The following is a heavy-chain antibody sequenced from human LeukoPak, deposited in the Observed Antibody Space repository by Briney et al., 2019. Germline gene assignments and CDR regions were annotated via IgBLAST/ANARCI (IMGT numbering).Heavy chain of an antibody. CDR2: ISAYNGNT. J-gene: IGHJ4*02. CDR3: ARDQNSLRYFDWLLEGPSRGYFDY. V-gene: IGHV1-18*04. CDR1: GYTFTGYY. D-gene: IGHD3-9*01. Sequence: GASVKVSCKASGYTFTGYYMHWVRQAPGQGLEWMGWISAYNGNTSYAQKLQGRVTMTTDTSTSTAYMELRSLRSDDTAVYYCARDQNSLRYFDWLLEGPSRGYFDYWGQGTLVTVSS.